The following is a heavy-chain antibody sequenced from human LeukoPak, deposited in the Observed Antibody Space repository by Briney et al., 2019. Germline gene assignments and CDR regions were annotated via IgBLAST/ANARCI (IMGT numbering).Heavy chain of an antibody. D-gene: IGHD3-22*01. CDR2: IKQDGSLQ. CDR1: GFTFSSFW. J-gene: IGHJ4*02. Sequence: GGSLRLXCTASGFTFSSFWMAWVRQAPGKGLEWVANIKQDGSLQHYGDSVKGRSTISRDNAKNSLYLQMNNLRAEDTALYSCATSYDSSGCDWGQGTLVTVSS. V-gene: IGHV3-7*01. CDR3: ATSYDSSGCD.